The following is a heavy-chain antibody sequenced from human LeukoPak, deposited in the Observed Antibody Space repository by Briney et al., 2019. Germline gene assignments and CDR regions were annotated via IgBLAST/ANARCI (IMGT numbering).Heavy chain of an antibody. Sequence: GGSLRLSCAASGFTFSSYNMHWVRQAPGKGLEWVAVIWYDGSNKYYADSVKGRFAISRDDSKNTLYLQMNSLRAEDTAVYYCATDLGSSRPNFWGQGILVTVSS. V-gene: IGHV3-33*08. CDR3: ATDLGSSRPNF. CDR1: GFTFSSYN. D-gene: IGHD6-13*01. J-gene: IGHJ4*02. CDR2: IWYDGSNK.